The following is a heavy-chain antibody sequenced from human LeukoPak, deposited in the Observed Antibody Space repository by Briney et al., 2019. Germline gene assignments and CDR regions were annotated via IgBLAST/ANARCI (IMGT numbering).Heavy chain of an antibody. V-gene: IGHV4-39*07. J-gene: IGHJ6*03. CDR1: GDSISSYY. Sequence: SETLSLTCNVSGDSISSYYWGWIRQPPGKGLEWIGSIYYSGSTYYNPSLKSRVTISVDTSKNQFSLKLSSVTAADTAVYYCAREHCSGGSCYSIYYYYYMDVWGKGTTVTVSS. D-gene: IGHD2-15*01. CDR3: AREHCSGGSCYSIYYYYYMDV. CDR2: IYYSGST.